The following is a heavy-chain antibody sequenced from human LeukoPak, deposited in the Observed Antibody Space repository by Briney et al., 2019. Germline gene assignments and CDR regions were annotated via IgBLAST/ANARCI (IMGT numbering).Heavy chain of an antibody. CDR2: IIPIFGTA. CDR3: ARSIVVVPAVIGAFDI. Sequence: ASVKVSCKASGGTFSSYAISWVRQAPGQGLEWMGGIIPIFGTANYAQKFQGRVTITADESTSTAYMELSSLRSEDTAVYYCARSIVVVPAVIGAFDIWGQGTMVTVSS. J-gene: IGHJ3*02. D-gene: IGHD2-2*01. V-gene: IGHV1-69*13. CDR1: GGTFSSYA.